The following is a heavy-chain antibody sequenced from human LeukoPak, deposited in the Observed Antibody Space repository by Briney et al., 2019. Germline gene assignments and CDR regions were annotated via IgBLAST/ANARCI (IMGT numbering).Heavy chain of an antibody. CDR1: GYTFTSYG. Sequence: ASVKVSCKASGYTFTSYGISWVRQAPGQGLEWMGWISAYNGNTNYAQKLQGRVTMTTDTSTSTAYMELRSLRSDDTAVYYRAREKFPRGWYGEPFDYWGQGTLVTVSS. CDR2: ISAYNGNT. D-gene: IGHD6-19*01. J-gene: IGHJ4*02. V-gene: IGHV1-18*01. CDR3: AREKFPRGWYGEPFDY.